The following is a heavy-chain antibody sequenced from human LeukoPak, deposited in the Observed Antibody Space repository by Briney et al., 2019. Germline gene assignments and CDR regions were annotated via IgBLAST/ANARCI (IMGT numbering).Heavy chain of an antibody. Sequence: SVKVSCKASGGTFSNYAISWVRQAPGQGLEWMGGIIPIFGTANYAQKFQGRVTITADKSPSTAYMELSRLRSEDTAVYYCARGLSYDYVWGSYRLNYFDYWGQGTLVTVSS. J-gene: IGHJ4*02. CDR3: ARGLSYDYVWGSYRLNYFDY. CDR2: IIPIFGTA. V-gene: IGHV1-69*06. CDR1: GGTFSNYA. D-gene: IGHD3-16*02.